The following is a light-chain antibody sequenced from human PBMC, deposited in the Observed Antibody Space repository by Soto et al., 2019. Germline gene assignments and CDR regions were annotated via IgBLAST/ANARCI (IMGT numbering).Light chain of an antibody. V-gene: IGKV1-39*01. CDR1: QSSSTF. Sequence: DIQMTQSPSSLSASVGERVTISCRASQSSSTFLNWYQHKPGKAPYLLIYAASSLQSGVPSRFSGSGSGTDFTLTISSLQPEDFAIYYCQQTFRTPYSFGQGTKLEIK. CDR3: QQTFRTPYS. J-gene: IGKJ2*03. CDR2: AAS.